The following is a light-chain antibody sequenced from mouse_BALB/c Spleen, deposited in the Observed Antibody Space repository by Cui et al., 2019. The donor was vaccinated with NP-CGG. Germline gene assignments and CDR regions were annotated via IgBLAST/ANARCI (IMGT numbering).Light chain of an antibody. V-gene: IGLV1*01. J-gene: IGLJ1*01. CDR2: GTN. CDR3: ALWYSNHWV. Sequence: QAVVTHESALTTYSGETVTLTCRSSTGAVTTSNYANWVQEKPDHLFTGLIGGTNNRAPGVPARFSGSLIGDKAALTITGAQTEDEAIYFCALWYSNHWVFGGGTKLTVL. CDR1: TGAVTTSNY.